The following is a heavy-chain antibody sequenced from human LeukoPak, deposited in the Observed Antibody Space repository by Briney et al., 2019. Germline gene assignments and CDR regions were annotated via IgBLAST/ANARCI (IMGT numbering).Heavy chain of an antibody. V-gene: IGHV3-48*01. J-gene: IGHJ4*02. CDR3: ARRYCSGGSCYSFDY. CDR1: GFTFSSYS. D-gene: IGHD2-15*01. Sequence: TGGSLRLSCAASGFTFSSYSMNWVRQAPGKGLEWVSYISSSSSTIYYADSVKGRFTIPRDNAKNSLYLQMNSLRAEDTAVYYCARRYCSGGSCYSFDYWGQGTLVTVSS. CDR2: ISSSSSTI.